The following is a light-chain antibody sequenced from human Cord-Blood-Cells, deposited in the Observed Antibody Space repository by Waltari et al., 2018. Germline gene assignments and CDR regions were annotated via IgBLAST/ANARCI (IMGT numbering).Light chain of an antibody. CDR1: SSNIGAGYD. CDR3: QSYDSSLSWV. Sequence: QSVLTQPPSVSGAPGQRVTISCTGSSSNIGAGYDVHWYQQLPGTAPKLLIYDNSNRPARVPDRFSGSKSGTSASLAITGLQAEDEADYYCQSYDSSLSWVFGGGTKLTVL. V-gene: IGLV1-40*01. CDR2: DNS. J-gene: IGLJ2*01.